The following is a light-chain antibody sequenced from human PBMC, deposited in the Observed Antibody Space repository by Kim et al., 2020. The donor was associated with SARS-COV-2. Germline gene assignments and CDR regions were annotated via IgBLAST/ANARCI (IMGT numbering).Light chain of an antibody. CDR2: GAS. V-gene: IGKV3-15*01. CDR3: QQYNNWPDT. CDR1: QSVSSN. Sequence: SVSRGESATLACRASQSVSSNLAWYQQKPGQAPRLLIYGASTRAIGIPARFSGSGSGTEFTLTISSLQSEDFAVYYCQQYNNWPDTFGQGTKLEI. J-gene: IGKJ2*01.